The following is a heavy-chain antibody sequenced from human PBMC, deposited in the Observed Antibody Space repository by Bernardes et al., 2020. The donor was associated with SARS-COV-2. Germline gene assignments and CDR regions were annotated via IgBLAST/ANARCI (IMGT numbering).Heavy chain of an antibody. CDR1: GFTFSSYS. CDR3: ASLFRMTLYYYYGMDV. D-gene: IGHD2-15*01. CDR2: ISSSSSYI. V-gene: IGHV3-21*01. J-gene: IGHJ6*02. Sequence: LRLSCAASGFTFSSYSMNWVRQATGKGLEWVSSISSSSSYIYYADSVKGRFTISRDNAKNSLYLQMNSLRAEDTAVYYCASLFRMTLYYYYGMDVWGQGTTVTVSS.